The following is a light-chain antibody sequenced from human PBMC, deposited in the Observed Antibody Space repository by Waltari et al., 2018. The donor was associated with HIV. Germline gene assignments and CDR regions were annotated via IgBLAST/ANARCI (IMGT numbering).Light chain of an antibody. CDR2: QVN. CDR3: SSLGDANSLL. V-gene: IGLV2-14*01. J-gene: IGLJ3*02. CDR1: SADIGHF. Sequence: HSALTQPASVSGSLGQSITISCTTASADIGHFVSWYQQFPGKAPQLIFYQVNRRPSETPYRFSASKSGDTASLTISGLLPEDEADYFCSSLGDANSLLFGGGTHLTVL.